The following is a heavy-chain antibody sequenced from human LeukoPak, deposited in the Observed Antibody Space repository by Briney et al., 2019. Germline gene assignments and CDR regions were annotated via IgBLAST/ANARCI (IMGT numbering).Heavy chain of an antibody. J-gene: IGHJ5*02. CDR3: ARYRDYYGILGFDP. CDR2: IIPIFGTA. D-gene: IGHD3-3*01. CDR1: GGTFSSFA. V-gene: IGHV1-69*13. Sequence: ASVKVSCKASGGTFSSFAITWVRQAPGQGLEWMGGIIPIFGTAKYAQEFQGRVTITADGSTSTAYMELSSLRSEDTAVYYCARYRDYYGILGFDPWGQGTLVTVSS.